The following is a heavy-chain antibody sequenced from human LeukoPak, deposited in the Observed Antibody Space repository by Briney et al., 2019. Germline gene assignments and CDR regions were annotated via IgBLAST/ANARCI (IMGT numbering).Heavy chain of an antibody. Sequence: PSGTLSLTCAVSGGSISSSNWWSWVRQPPGKGLAWIGEIYHSGSTNYNPSLKSRVTISVDKSKNQFSLKLSSVTAADTAVYYCASRLLYSSTNWFDPWGQGTLVTVSS. CDR3: ASRLLYSSTNWFDP. J-gene: IGHJ5*02. CDR2: IYHSGST. CDR1: GGSISSSNW. V-gene: IGHV4-4*02. D-gene: IGHD6-13*01.